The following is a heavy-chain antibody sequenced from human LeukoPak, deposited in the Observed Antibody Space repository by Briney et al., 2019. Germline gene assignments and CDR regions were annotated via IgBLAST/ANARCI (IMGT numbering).Heavy chain of an antibody. CDR2: IYYSGST. J-gene: IGHJ4*02. CDR1: GGSISSYY. D-gene: IGHD3-10*01. CDR3: ARGRSYGSGSYYAREIPGPFDY. V-gene: IGHV4-59*12. Sequence: PSETLSLTCTVSGGSISSYYWSWIRQPPGKGLEWIGYIYYSGSTNYNPSLKSRVTISVDTSKNQFSLKLSSVTAADTAVYYCARGRSYGSGSYYAREIPGPFDYWGQGTLVTVSS.